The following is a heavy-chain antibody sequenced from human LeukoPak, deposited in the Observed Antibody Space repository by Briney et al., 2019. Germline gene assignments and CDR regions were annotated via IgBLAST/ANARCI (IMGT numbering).Heavy chain of an antibody. CDR3: AKGAYDYIEMGYFDY. Sequence: GGSLRLSCAASGFILSNSAMSWVRQAPGKGLEWVSLIIASSGSTFYADSVKGRFTISRDNSKNTLYLQMNSLRAEDTAVYYCAKGAYDYIEMGYFDYWGQGTLVTVSS. CDR2: IIASSGST. CDR1: GFILSNSA. V-gene: IGHV3-23*01. D-gene: IGHD5-12*01. J-gene: IGHJ4*02.